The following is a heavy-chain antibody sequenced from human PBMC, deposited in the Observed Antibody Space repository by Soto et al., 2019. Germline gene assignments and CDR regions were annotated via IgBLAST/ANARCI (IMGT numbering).Heavy chain of an antibody. J-gene: IGHJ5*02. D-gene: IGHD6-6*01. CDR1: GFSFDGYA. Sequence: EVQLVKSGGGLVQPGRSLRLSCAASGFSFDGYAMNWVRQPPGKGLEWVSGISWNSGNIDYADSVKGRFTISRDNAKNSLYLQMNSLRAEDTALYYCVKASTYSSSQGWFDPWGQGTMVTVSS. V-gene: IGHV3-9*01. CDR3: VKASTYSSSQGWFDP. CDR2: ISWNSGNI.